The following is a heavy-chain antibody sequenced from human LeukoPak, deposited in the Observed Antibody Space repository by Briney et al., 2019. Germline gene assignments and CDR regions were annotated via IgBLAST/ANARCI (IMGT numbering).Heavy chain of an antibody. J-gene: IGHJ6*02. CDR3: ATEYQLLYGYYYYGMDV. V-gene: IGHV1-24*01. Sequence: ASVKVSCKASGYTFTSYYMHWVRQAPGKGLEWMGGFDPEDGETIYAQKFQGGVTMTEDTSTDTAYMELSSLRSEDTAVYYCATEYQLLYGYYYYGMDVWGQGTTVTVSS. CDR1: GYTFTSYY. D-gene: IGHD2-2*02. CDR2: FDPEDGET.